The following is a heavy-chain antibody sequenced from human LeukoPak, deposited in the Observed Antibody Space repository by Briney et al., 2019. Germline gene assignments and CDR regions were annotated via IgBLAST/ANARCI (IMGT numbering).Heavy chain of an antibody. J-gene: IGHJ3*02. D-gene: IGHD2/OR15-2a*01. V-gene: IGHV1-8*01. CDR3: ARDPNKDAFDI. Sequence: ASVKVSCKASGYTFTSYDINWVRQATGQGLEWMGWLNSNSGNTGYAQKFQGRVTMTRNTSISTAYMELSSLRSEDTAVYYCARDPNKDAFDIWGQGTMVTVSS. CDR2: LNSNSGNT. CDR1: GYTFTSYD.